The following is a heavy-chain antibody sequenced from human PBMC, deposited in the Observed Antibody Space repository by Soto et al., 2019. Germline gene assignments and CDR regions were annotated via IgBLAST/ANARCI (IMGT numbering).Heavy chain of an antibody. CDR3: GGQDYGAKGYYFET. CDR2: IYYIGNT. Sequence: HLQLQESGSGLVKPSETLSLTCIVSNGSISSRSSYWGWTRQTPGKGLEWIGSIYYIGNTYYNPSLKSRVTISIDTSKTQFSRKMNSVTAADTAVYFCGGQDYGAKGYYFETWGQGALVTVSS. CDR1: NGSISSRSSY. V-gene: IGHV4-39*01. D-gene: IGHD4-17*01. J-gene: IGHJ4*02.